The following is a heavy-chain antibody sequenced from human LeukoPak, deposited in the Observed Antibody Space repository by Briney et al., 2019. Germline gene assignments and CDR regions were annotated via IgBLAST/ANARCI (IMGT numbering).Heavy chain of an antibody. CDR2: IYTSGST. V-gene: IGHV4-4*07. J-gene: IGHJ5*02. CDR3: ARLGGNGYCSSTSCYTNWFGP. Sequence: SETLSLTCTVSGGPINNYYWSWIRQPAGKGLEWIGRIYTSGSTNYNPSLKSRVTMSVDTSKNQFSLKLSSVTAADTAVYYCARLGGNGYCSSTSCYTNWFGPWGQGTLVTVSS. D-gene: IGHD2-2*02. CDR1: GGPINNYY.